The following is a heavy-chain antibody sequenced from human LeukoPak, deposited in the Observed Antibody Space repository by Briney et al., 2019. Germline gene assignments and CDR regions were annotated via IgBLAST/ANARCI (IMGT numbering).Heavy chain of an antibody. CDR2: IYSGGTT. CDR3: AKDRATVTTRYFDY. CDR1: GFTVSGNY. V-gene: IGHV3-53*01. J-gene: IGHJ4*02. Sequence: GGSLRLSCAVSGFTVSGNYMSWVRQAPGKGLEWVSLIYSGGTTYYADSVKGRFTISRDNSKNTLYLQMNSLRAEDTAVYYCAKDRATVTTRYFDYWGQGTLVTVSS. D-gene: IGHD4-17*01.